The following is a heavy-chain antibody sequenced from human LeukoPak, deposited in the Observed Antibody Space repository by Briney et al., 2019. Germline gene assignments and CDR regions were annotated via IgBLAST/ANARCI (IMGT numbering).Heavy chain of an antibody. CDR3: ARDSGPEYSSSWYGY. D-gene: IGHD6-13*01. J-gene: IGHJ4*02. Sequence: GGSLRLSCAASGFTFSSYEMNWVRQAPGKGLGLGSYISSSGTTIYYADSVKGRFTISRDNAKNSLYLQMNSLTAEDTAVYYCARDSGPEYSSSWYGYWGQGTLVTVSS. V-gene: IGHV3-48*03. CDR2: ISSSGTTI. CDR1: GFTFSSYE.